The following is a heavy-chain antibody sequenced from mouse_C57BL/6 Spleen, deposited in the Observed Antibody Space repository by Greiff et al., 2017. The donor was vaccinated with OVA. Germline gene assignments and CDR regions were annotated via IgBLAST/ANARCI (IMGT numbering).Heavy chain of an antibody. J-gene: IGHJ4*01. CDR1: GYTFTSYW. Sequence: QVQLQQPGAELVMPGASVKLSCKASGYTFTSYWMHWVKQRPGQGLEWIGEIDPSDSYTNYNQKFKGKSTLTVDKSSSTAYMQLSSLTSEDSAVYYCARGIYYYGSSPYAMDDWGQGTSVTVSS. V-gene: IGHV1-69*01. D-gene: IGHD1-1*01. CDR2: IDPSDSYT. CDR3: ARGIYYYGSSPYAMDD.